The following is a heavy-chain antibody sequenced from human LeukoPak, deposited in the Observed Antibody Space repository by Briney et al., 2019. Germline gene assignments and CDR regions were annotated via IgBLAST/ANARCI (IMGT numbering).Heavy chain of an antibody. CDR1: GFTFDDYA. V-gene: IGHV3-9*01. CDR3: AKDDSSGWPHYYGMDV. J-gene: IGHJ6*02. D-gene: IGHD6-19*01. Sequence: GRSLRLSCAASGFTFDDYAMHWVRQAPGKGLEWVSGISWNSGSIGYADSVKGRFTISRDNVKNSLYLQMNSLRAEDTALYYCAKDDSSGWPHYYGMDVWGQGTTVTVSS. CDR2: ISWNSGSI.